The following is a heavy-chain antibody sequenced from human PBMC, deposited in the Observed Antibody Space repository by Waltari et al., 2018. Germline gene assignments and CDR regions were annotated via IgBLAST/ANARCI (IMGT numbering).Heavy chain of an antibody. D-gene: IGHD2-2*01. CDR2: IYYRSKVYN. Sequence: QVQLQQSGPGLVKPSQTLSLTCAISGDTVSSNRAAWNWIRQSPSRGLEWLGRIYYRSKVYNDYAVSVKSRISIKPDTSKNQFSLQLTSVTPEDTAVYFCARDLRNTITWAYYYGIDVWGQGTTVTVSS. CDR3: ARDLRNTITWAYYYGIDV. V-gene: IGHV6-1*01. CDR1: GDTVSSNRAA. J-gene: IGHJ6*02.